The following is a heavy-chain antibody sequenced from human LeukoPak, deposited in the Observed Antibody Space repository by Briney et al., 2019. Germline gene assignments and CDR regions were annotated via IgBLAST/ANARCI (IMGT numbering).Heavy chain of an antibody. J-gene: IGHJ5*02. CDR1: GYTFTSYG. D-gene: IGHD2-2*01. CDR3: ASTSRNWFDP. Sequence: ASVRVSCKASGYTFTSYGISWVRQAPGQGLEWMGWVSAYNGNTNYAQKLQGRVTMTTDTSTSTAYMELRSLRSDDTAVYYCASTSRNWFDPWGQGTLVTVSS. V-gene: IGHV1-18*01. CDR2: VSAYNGNT.